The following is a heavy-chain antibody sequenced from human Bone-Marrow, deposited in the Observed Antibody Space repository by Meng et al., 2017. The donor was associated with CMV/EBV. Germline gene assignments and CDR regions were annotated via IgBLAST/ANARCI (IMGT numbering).Heavy chain of an antibody. V-gene: IGHV1-69*02. CDR1: GGTFSSYT. J-gene: IGHJ3*02. D-gene: IGHD6-13*01. CDR2: IIPILGIA. CDR3: ARYYSSSWIDAFDI. Sequence: SVKVSCKASGGTFSSYTISWVRQAPGQGLEWMGRIIPILGIANYAQKFQGRVTITADKSTSTAYMELSRLRSDDTAVYYCARYYSSSWIDAFDIWGQGTMVTVSS.